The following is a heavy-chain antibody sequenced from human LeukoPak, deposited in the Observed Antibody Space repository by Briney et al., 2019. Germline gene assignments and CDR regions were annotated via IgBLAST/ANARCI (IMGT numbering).Heavy chain of an antibody. Sequence: GGSLRLSCAVSAFTFSGYTMHWLRRAPGEGLEWETLVYTDGSSKPFADSVTGRFTISRDKTANTMYLQMNSLRVEDTAFYYCARDGQGGATVAFYSWGQGIMVT. V-gene: IGHV3-30-3*01. CDR3: ARDGQGGATVAFYS. CDR1: AFTFSGYT. J-gene: IGHJ3*02. CDR2: VYTDGSSK. D-gene: IGHD1-26*01.